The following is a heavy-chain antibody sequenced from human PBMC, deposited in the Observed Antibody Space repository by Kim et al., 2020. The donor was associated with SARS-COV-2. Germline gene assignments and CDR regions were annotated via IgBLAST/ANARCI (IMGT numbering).Heavy chain of an antibody. CDR3: ARSTRRDGYQGFDP. D-gene: IGHD5-12*01. V-gene: IGHV3-53*01. Sequence: GGSLRLSCAASGFTVSSNYMSWVRQAPGKGLEWVSVIYSGGSTYYADSVKGRFTFSRDNSKNTLYLQMNSLRAEDTAVYYCARSTRRDGYQGFDPWGQGTLVTVSS. J-gene: IGHJ5*02. CDR1: GFTVSSNY. CDR2: IYSGGST.